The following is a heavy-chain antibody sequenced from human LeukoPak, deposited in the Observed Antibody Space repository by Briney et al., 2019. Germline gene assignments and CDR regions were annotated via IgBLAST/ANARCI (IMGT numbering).Heavy chain of an antibody. V-gene: IGHV4-59*08. CDR1: GGSISSYY. Sequence: ASETLSLTCTVSGGSISSYYWSWIRQPPGKGLEWIGYIYYSGSTNYNPSLKSRVTISVDTSKNQFSLKLSSVTAADTAVYYCARLGSGWPYFDYWGQGTLVTVSS. CDR3: ARLGSGWPYFDY. J-gene: IGHJ4*02. D-gene: IGHD6-19*01. CDR2: IYYSGST.